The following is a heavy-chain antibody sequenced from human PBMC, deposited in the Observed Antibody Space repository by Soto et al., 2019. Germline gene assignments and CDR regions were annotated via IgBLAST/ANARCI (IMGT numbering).Heavy chain of an antibody. CDR2: IFSSGST. CDR1: GGSINTFY. Sequence: SETLSLTCTVSGGSINTFYWSWVRQPAGKGLEWIGRIFSSGSTSFNPSLESRIAMSVDTSKNHFSLNLSSVTAADMAVYYCAREGSYSAYNFAHGIQLWSFDFWGQGALVTVSS. CDR3: AREGSYSAYNFAHGIQLWSFDF. J-gene: IGHJ4*02. D-gene: IGHD5-12*01. V-gene: IGHV4-4*07.